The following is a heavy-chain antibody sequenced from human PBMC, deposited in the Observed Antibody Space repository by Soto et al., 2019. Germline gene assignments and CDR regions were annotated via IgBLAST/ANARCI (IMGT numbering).Heavy chain of an antibody. J-gene: IGHJ4*02. V-gene: IGHV4-39*01. CDR1: GGSVSSSSYY. CDR3: ARHASRGYSSSWYFED. D-gene: IGHD6-13*01. Sequence: SETLSLTCNVSGGSVSSSSYYWVWIRHAPGKGLEWIVSTYYSAGTYYNPSLKSRITTSMDASKNQFSLTVTSVTAADTAIYYCARHASRGYSSSWYFEDWGQGTPVTVSS. CDR2: TYYSAGT.